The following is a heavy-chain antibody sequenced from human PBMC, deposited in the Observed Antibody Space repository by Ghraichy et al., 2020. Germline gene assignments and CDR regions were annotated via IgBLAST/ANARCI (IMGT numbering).Heavy chain of an antibody. J-gene: IGHJ6*03. D-gene: IGHD2-2*01. CDR1: GGSITSGSYY. Sequence: SETLSLTCTVSGGSITSGSYYWTWIRQPAGKGLEWIGRIYTSGSTNYNPSLKSRVTISVDTSKNQFSLKLSSVTAADTAVYYCARSGYQLYYYYYMDVWGKGTTVTVSS. CDR3: ARSGYQLYYYYYMDV. CDR2: IYTSGST. V-gene: IGHV4-61*02.